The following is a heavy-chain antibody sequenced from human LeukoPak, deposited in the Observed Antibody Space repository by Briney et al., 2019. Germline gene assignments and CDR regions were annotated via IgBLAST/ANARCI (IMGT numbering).Heavy chain of an antibody. J-gene: IGHJ6*02. Sequence: SETLSLTCGVSGGSITTYSWSWIRQAPGKGLEWIGYVHHSGSTNYNPSLESRVTISVDTSKNQFSLKLTSVTTADTAVYYCAKGGYYYGSGRNYGLDVWGQGTTVTVSS. CDR1: GGSITTYS. CDR3: AKGGYYYGSGRNYGLDV. CDR2: VHHSGST. D-gene: IGHD3-10*01. V-gene: IGHV4-59*01.